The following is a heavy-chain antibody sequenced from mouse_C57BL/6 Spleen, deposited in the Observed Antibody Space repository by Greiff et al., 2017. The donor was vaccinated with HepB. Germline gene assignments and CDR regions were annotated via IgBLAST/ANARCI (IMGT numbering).Heavy chain of an antibody. CDR1: GYTFTSYW. Sequence: QVQLQQPGAELVKPGASVKLSCKASGYTFTSYWMQWVKQRPGQGLEWIGEIDPSDSYTNYNQKFKGKATLTEDTSSSTAYMQLSSLTSEDSAVYYCARSGGYGSSYGYFDVWGTGTTVTVSS. CDR2: IDPSDSYT. D-gene: IGHD1-1*01. V-gene: IGHV1-50*01. CDR3: ARSGGYGSSYGYFDV. J-gene: IGHJ1*03.